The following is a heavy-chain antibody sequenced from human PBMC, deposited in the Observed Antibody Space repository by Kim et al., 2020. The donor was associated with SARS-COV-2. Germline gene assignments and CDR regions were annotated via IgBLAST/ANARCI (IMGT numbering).Heavy chain of an antibody. CDR3: ARLWFGELLSLRPFYGMDV. CDR2: IDPSDSYT. CDR1: GYSFTSYW. J-gene: IGHJ6*02. Sequence: GESLKISCKGSGYSFTSYWISWVRQMPGKGLEWMGRIDPSDSYTNYSPSFQGHVTISADKSISTAYLQWSSLKASDTAMYYCARLWFGELLSLRPFYGMDVWGQGTTVTVSS. V-gene: IGHV5-10-1*01. D-gene: IGHD3-10*01.